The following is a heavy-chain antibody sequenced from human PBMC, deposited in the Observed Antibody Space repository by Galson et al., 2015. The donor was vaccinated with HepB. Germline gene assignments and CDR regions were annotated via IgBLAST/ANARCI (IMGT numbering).Heavy chain of an antibody. V-gene: IGHV1-18*04. CDR1: GYTFTSYG. CDR3: ARDFYYYDSSHNWFDP. CDR2: ISAYNGNT. Sequence: SVKVSCKASGYTFTSYGISWVRQAPGQGLEWMGWISAYNGNTNYAQKLQGRVTMTTDTSTSTAYMELRSLRSDDTAVYYCARDFYYYDSSHNWFDPWGQGTLVTVSS. D-gene: IGHD3-22*01. J-gene: IGHJ5*02.